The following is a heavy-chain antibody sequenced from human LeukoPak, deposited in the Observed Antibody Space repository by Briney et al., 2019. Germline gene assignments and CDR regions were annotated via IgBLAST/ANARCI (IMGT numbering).Heavy chain of an antibody. CDR1: GYGFTNYW. J-gene: IGHJ4*02. CDR2: IYPGDSDT. V-gene: IGHV5-51*01. D-gene: IGHD3-10*01. Sequence: GESLKISCKGSGYGFTNYWIGWVRQMPGKGLEWMGIIYPGDSDTRYSPSFQGQVTISADKSISTAYLQWSSLKASDTAMYYCARSSEGSGSYYTFDYWGQGTLVTVSS. CDR3: ARSSEGSGSYYTFDY.